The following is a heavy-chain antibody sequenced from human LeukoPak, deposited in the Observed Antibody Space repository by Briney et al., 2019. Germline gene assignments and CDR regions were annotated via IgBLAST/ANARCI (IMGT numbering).Heavy chain of an antibody. CDR3: ARDGTEATILRTGDEGIDY. CDR2: INAGNGNT. Sequence: GASVKVSCEASGYTFTSYAMHWVRQAPGQRLEWMGWINAGNGNTKYSQKFQGRVTITRDTSASTAYMELSSLRSEDTAVYYCARDGTEATILRTGDEGIDYWGQGTLVTVSS. V-gene: IGHV1-3*01. CDR1: GYTFTSYA. J-gene: IGHJ4*02. D-gene: IGHD5-12*01.